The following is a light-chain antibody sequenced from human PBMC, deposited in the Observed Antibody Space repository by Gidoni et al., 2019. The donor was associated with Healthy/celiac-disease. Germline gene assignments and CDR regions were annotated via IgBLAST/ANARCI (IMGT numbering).Light chain of an antibody. J-gene: IGKJ4*01. CDR3: LQYNNGPPLT. Sequence: EIVMTQSPATLSVSPGERATLSCRARQSVSSNLAWYQQKPGQAPRLLIYGASTRATGIPARFSGSGAGTEFTLTISSLQSEDFAVYYCLQYNNGPPLTFGGGTKVEIK. V-gene: IGKV3-15*01. CDR1: QSVSSN. CDR2: GAS.